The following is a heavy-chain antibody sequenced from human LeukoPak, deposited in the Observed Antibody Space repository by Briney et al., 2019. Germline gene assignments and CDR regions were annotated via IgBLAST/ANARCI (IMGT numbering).Heavy chain of an antibody. D-gene: IGHD6-13*01. Sequence: GGSLRLSCAASGFTFSSYAMSWVRQAPGKGLEWVSAISGSGRSTYYADSVKGRFTISRDNSKNTLYLQMNSLRAEDTAVYYCAKDQREYSSSWFDYWGQGTLVTVSS. V-gene: IGHV3-23*01. CDR1: GFTFSSYA. J-gene: IGHJ5*01. CDR3: AKDQREYSSSWFDY. CDR2: ISGSGRST.